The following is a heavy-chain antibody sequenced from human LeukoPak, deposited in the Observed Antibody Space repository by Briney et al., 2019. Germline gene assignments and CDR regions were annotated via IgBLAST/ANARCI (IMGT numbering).Heavy chain of an antibody. J-gene: IGHJ4*02. CDR3: ASVGRYSSGWYFDY. CDR2: IYYSGTT. D-gene: IGHD6-19*01. CDR1: GGSISSSPHYY. V-gene: IGHV4-39*07. Sequence: SETLSLTCTVSGGSISSSPHYYWGWIRQPPGKGLEWIGTIYYSGTTFYNPSLKSRVTISVDTSKNQFSLKLSSVTAADTAVYYCASVGRYSSGWYFDYWGQGTLVTVSS.